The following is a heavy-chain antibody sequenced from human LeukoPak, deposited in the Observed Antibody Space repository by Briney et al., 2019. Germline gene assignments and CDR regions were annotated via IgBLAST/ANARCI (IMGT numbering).Heavy chain of an antibody. V-gene: IGHV1-18*01. J-gene: IGHJ4*02. CDR3: ASHRYCSSTSCFNFDY. Sequence: ASVKVSCKASGYTFTSYDISWVRQAPGQGLEWMGWISAYNGNTNYAQKLQGRVTMTTDTSTSTAYMELRSLRSDDTAVYYCASHRYCSSTSCFNFDYWGQGTLVTVSS. CDR2: ISAYNGNT. CDR1: GYTFTSYD. D-gene: IGHD2-2*01.